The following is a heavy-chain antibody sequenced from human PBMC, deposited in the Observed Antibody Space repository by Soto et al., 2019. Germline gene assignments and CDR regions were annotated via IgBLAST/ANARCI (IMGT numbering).Heavy chain of an antibody. D-gene: IGHD4-17*01. CDR1: GGTFSSYT. CDR3: ARGGDYEFRWFDP. V-gene: IGHV1-69*02. Sequence: QVQLVQSGAEVKKPGSSVKVSCKASGGTFSSYTISWVRQAPGQGLEWMGRIIPILGIANYAQKFQGRVTITADKSTSAAYMELRSLGSEDTAVYYCARGGDYEFRWFDPWGQGTLGTVSS. J-gene: IGHJ5*02. CDR2: IIPILGIA.